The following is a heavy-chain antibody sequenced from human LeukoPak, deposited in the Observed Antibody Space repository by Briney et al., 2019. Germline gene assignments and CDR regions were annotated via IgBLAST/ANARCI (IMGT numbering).Heavy chain of an antibody. D-gene: IGHD6-19*01. CDR3: ARGDSSGWYTWFDP. Sequence: SVKVSCKASGYTFTSYGISWVRQAPGQGLEWMGGIIPIFGIANYAQKFQGRVTITADESTSTAYMELSSLRSEDTAVYYCARGDSSGWYTWFDPWGQGTLVTVSS. CDR2: IIPIFGIA. CDR1: GYTFTSYG. V-gene: IGHV1-69*13. J-gene: IGHJ5*02.